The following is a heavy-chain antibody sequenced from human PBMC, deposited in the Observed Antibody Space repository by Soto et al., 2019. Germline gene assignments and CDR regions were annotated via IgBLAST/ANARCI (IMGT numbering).Heavy chain of an antibody. J-gene: IGHJ4*02. V-gene: IGHV1-69*08. Sequence: QVQLVQSGAEVKKPGSSVKVSCKASGGTFSPYTINWVRQVPGQGLEWMGRIIPFHGVTNYAQKFQARVTITADKSTSTAYMELSGLRFEDTAMYYCTRDWEITVSTWSFGGFCGRGTLVTVSS. CDR3: TRDWEITVSTWSFGGF. CDR2: IIPFHGVT. D-gene: IGHD3-10*01. CDR1: GGTFSPYT.